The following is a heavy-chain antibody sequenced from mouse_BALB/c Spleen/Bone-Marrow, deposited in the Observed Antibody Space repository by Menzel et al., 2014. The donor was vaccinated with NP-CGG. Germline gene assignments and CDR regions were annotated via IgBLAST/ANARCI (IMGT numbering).Heavy chain of an antibody. Sequence: VTLKVCGAELVKPGASVKLSCTASGFNIKDTYMHWVKQRPEQGLEWIGRIDPANGNTKYDPKFQGKATITADTSSNTAYLQLSSLTSEDTAVYYCASYYYGSSRFAYWGQGTLVTVSA. CDR2: IDPANGNT. J-gene: IGHJ3*01. D-gene: IGHD1-1*01. CDR3: ASYYYGSSRFAY. V-gene: IGHV14-3*02. CDR1: GFNIKDTY.